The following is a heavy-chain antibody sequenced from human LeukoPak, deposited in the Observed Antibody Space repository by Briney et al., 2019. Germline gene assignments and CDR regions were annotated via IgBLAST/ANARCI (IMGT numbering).Heavy chain of an antibody. J-gene: IGHJ3*02. V-gene: IGHV4-4*08. CDR3: ARDPYYYDSSGYYFDAFDI. CDR1: GGSISSYY. D-gene: IGHD3-22*01. Sequence: MASETLSLTCTVSGGSISSYYWSWIRQPPGKGLEWIGYIYTSGSTNYNPSLKSRVTMSVDTSKNQFSLKLSSVTAADTAVYYCARDPYYYDSSGYYFDAFDIWGQGTMVTVSS. CDR2: IYTSGST.